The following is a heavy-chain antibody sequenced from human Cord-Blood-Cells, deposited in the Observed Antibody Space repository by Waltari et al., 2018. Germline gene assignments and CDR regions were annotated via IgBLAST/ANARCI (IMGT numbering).Heavy chain of an antibody. CDR3: ARVPDYYDSSGYYYYYGMDV. CDR2: IYSGGST. CDR1: GLPVSSNY. V-gene: IGHV3-53*01. Sequence: EVQLVESGGGLIQPGGSMRLSCAASGLPVSSNYMSWVRPAQGKGREWVSVIYSGGSTYYADSVKGRFTISRDNSKNTLYLQMNSLRAEDTAVYYCARVPDYYDSSGYYYYYGMDVWGQGTTVTVSS. J-gene: IGHJ6*02. D-gene: IGHD3-22*01.